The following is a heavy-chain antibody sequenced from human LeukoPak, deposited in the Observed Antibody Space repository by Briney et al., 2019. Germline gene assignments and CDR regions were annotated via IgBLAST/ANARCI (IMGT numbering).Heavy chain of an antibody. CDR2: IWYDGSNK. CDR3: AKGPDDGGKSY. D-gene: IGHD4/OR15-4a*01. Sequence: GGPLRPSWEASGFTLGSFAMHWARKAPGKGLEGVAVIWYDGSNKYYADSVKGRFTISRDNSKNTLYLQMNSLRAEDTAVYYCAKGPDDGGKSYWGQGTLVTVSS. V-gene: IGHV3-33*06. CDR1: GFTLGSFA. J-gene: IGHJ4*02.